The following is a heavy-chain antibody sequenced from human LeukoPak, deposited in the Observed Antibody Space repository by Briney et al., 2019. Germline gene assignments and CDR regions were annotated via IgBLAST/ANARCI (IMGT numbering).Heavy chain of an antibody. Sequence: ASVKVSCKGSVYTLTSYGISLVRQAPEQGLEGIGWISAYNGNTTYAQTLQGRVIMTTDTTTSRAYMELRSRRSNDKAVYYCARGGFPNNAFDIWGEGTMVTVS. V-gene: IGHV1-18*01. CDR3: ARGGFPNNAFDI. CDR2: ISAYNGNT. J-gene: IGHJ3*02. D-gene: IGHD2-8*01. CDR1: VYTLTSYG.